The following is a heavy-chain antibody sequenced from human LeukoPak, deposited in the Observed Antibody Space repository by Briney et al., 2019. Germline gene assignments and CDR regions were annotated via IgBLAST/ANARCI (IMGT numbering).Heavy chain of an antibody. CDR1: GYTFSSYA. CDR3: ARDGALSSGWAFDY. V-gene: IGHV1-3*01. J-gene: IGHJ4*02. D-gene: IGHD6-19*01. Sequence: ASVNVPCKASGYTFSSYAMHWVRQAPGQRLEWMGWINVGNGNTKYSQKFQGRVTITRDTSASTAYMELSSLRSEDTAVYYCARDGALSSGWAFDYWGQGTLVTVSS. CDR2: INVGNGNT.